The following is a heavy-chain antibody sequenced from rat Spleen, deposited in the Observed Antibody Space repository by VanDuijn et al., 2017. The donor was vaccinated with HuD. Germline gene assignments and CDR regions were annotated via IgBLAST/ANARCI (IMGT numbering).Heavy chain of an antibody. CDR3: ARHGPGTWYFDF. D-gene: IGHD5-1*01. J-gene: IGHJ1*01. Sequence: EVQLVESGGGLVQPGRSLKLSCTASGFTFSNYYMAWVRQAPKKGLEWVATISTSGSRSHYPDSVKGRITISRDNAKSSLYLQMNSLKSEDTATYYCARHGPGTWYFDFWGPGTMVTVSS. CDR1: GFTFSNYY. CDR2: ISTSGSRS. V-gene: IGHV5-25*01.